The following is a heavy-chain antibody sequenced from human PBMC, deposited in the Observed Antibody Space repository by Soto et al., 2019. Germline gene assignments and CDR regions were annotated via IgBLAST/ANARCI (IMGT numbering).Heavy chain of an antibody. J-gene: IGHJ4*02. D-gene: IGHD6-13*01. Sequence: EVQLVESGGGLVQPGGSLRLSCAASGFTVSSNYMSWVRQAPGKGLEWVSVIYSGGSTYYADSVKGRFTISRNNSKNTLYLQMNSLRAEDTAVYYCARYQQLDSPYDYWGQGTLVTVSS. CDR2: IYSGGST. CDR3: ARYQQLDSPYDY. CDR1: GFTVSSNY. V-gene: IGHV3-53*04.